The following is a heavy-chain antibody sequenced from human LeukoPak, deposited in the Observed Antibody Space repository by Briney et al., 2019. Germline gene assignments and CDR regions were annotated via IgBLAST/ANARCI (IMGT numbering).Heavy chain of an antibody. V-gene: IGHV3-53*01. CDR3: ASGKYSTLSLDY. J-gene: IGHJ4*02. CDR2: IYSGGTK. CDR1: GFTVSNYY. D-gene: IGHD6-6*01. Sequence: GGSLRLSCAVSGFTVSNYYMSWVRQAPGKGLEWVSIIYSGGTKYYADSVKGRFTISRDNSKNTQYLQMNSLRVEDTAVYYCASGKYSTLSLDYWGQGTLVTVSS.